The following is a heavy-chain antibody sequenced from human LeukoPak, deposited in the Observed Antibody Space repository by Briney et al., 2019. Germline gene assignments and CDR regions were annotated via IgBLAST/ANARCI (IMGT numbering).Heavy chain of an antibody. D-gene: IGHD1-26*01. J-gene: IGHJ4*02. CDR3: AIDRSGDGPTYDY. CDR1: DGSFSGYY. V-gene: IGHV4-34*01. Sequence: SETLSLTCAVYDGSFSGYYWSWIRKPPGKGLEWIGEINHRGGTNYSPSLKSRVTISGDTSKNQFFLKLSSVTAADTAVYYCAIDRSGDGPTYDYWGQGTLVTVSS. CDR2: INHRGGT.